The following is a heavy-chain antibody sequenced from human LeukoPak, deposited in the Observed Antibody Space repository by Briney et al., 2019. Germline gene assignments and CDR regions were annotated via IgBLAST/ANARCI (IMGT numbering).Heavy chain of an antibody. D-gene: IGHD4-17*01. Sequence: PSETLSLTCTVSGGSISSSSYYWGWIRQPPGKGLEWIGSIYYSGSTYYNPSLKSRVTISVDTSKNQFSLKLSSVTAADTAVYYCARESPPYGDYAPYYYYGMDVWGQGTTVTVSS. CDR1: GGSISSSSYY. CDR3: ARESPPYGDYAPYYYYGMDV. CDR2: IYYSGST. J-gene: IGHJ6*02. V-gene: IGHV4-39*02.